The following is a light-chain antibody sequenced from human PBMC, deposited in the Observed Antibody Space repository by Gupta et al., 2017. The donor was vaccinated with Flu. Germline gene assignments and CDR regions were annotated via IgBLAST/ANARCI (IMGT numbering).Light chain of an antibody. CDR3: HQQHSSPFT. V-gene: IGKV3D-20*01. Sequence: QKIAGHSRLLIYDASSSASGIPARFSGSRSGTEVTLTISRREPEDFAVYYCHQQHSSPFTFGHGTKVDV. CDR2: DAS. J-gene: IGKJ3*01.